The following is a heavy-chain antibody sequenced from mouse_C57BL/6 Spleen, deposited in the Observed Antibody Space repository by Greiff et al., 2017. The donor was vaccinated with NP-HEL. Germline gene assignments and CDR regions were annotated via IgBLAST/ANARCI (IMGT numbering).Heavy chain of an antibody. CDR3: ARNLYDYDVGTWFAY. D-gene: IGHD2-4*01. CDR2: IWSGGST. CDR1: GFSLTSYG. V-gene: IGHV2-2*01. Sequence: QVQLKESGPGLVQPSQRLSITCTVSGFSLTSYGVHWVRQSPGKGLEWLGVIWSGGSTDYNAAFISRLSISKDNSKSQVFFKMNSLQADDTAIYYCARNLYDYDVGTWFAYWGQGTLVTVSA. J-gene: IGHJ3*01.